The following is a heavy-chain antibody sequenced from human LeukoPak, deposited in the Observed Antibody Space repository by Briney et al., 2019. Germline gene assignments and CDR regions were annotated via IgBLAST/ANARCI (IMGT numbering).Heavy chain of an antibody. Sequence: PGGSLRLSCAASGFTFSSYSMNWVRQAPGKGLEWVSYISSSSSTIYYADSVKGRFTISRDNAKNSLYLQMNGLRAEDTAVYYCARGTPYCSSTSCYPTYFDYWGQGTLVTVSS. D-gene: IGHD2-2*01. CDR2: ISSSSSTI. CDR1: GFTFSSYS. V-gene: IGHV3-48*01. J-gene: IGHJ4*02. CDR3: ARGTPYCSSTSCYPTYFDY.